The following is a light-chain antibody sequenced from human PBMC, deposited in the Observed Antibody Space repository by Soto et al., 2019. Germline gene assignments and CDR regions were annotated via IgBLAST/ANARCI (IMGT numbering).Light chain of an antibody. CDR3: QQYNNWPRT. V-gene: IGKV3-15*01. J-gene: IGKJ1*01. CDR1: QSVSSSY. CDR2: HAS. Sequence: EIVLTQSPGTLSFSPGERATLTFGASQSVSSSYLAWFQQKPGQAPRLLIYHASTRATGIPARFSGSGSGTEFTLTISSLQSEDFAVYYCQQYNNWPRTFGQGTKVDIK.